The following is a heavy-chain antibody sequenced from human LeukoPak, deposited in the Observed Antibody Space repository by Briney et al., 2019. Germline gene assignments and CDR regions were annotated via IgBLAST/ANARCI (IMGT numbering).Heavy chain of an antibody. D-gene: IGHD3-22*01. CDR1: GGSISSYY. Sequence: PSETLSLTCTVSGGSISSYYWSWIRQPPGKGLEWIGYIYYSGSTNYNPSLKSRVTISVDTSKNQFSLKLSSVTAADTAVYYCARDSPYYYDSSGYSNAFDIWGQGTMVTVSS. V-gene: IGHV4-59*12. CDR2: IYYSGST. J-gene: IGHJ3*02. CDR3: ARDSPYYYDSSGYSNAFDI.